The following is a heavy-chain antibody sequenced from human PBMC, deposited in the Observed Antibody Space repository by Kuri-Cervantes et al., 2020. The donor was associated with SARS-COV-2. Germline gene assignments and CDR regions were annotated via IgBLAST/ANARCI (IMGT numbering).Heavy chain of an antibody. J-gene: IGHJ4*02. CDR1: GFTFSSYA. D-gene: IGHD5-18*01. V-gene: IGHV3-23*01. CDR3: AKEEDTAMVPFDY. Sequence: GESLKISCAASGFTFSSYAMSWVRQAPGKRLEWVSAISGSGGSTYYADSVKGRFTISRDNSKNTLYLQMNSLRAEDTAVYYCAKEEDTAMVPFDYWGQGTLVTVSS. CDR2: ISGSGGST.